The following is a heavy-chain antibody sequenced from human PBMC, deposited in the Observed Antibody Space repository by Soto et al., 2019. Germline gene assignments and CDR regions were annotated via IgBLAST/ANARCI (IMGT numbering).Heavy chain of an antibody. CDR2: INHSGST. J-gene: IGHJ6*02. CDR3: ARGLGGDCSQEGYYYYGMDV. Sequence: PSETLSLTCAVYGGSFSGYYWSWIRQPPGKGLEWIGEINHSGSTNYNPSLKSRVTISVDTSKNQFSLKLSSVTAADTAVYYCARGLGGDCSQEGYYYYGMDVWGQGTTVTVSS. D-gene: IGHD2-21*02. CDR1: GGSFSGYY. V-gene: IGHV4-34*01.